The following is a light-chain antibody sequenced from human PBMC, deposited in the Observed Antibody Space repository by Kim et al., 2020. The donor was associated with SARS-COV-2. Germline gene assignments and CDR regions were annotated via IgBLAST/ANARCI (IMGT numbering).Light chain of an antibody. Sequence: DIQMTQSPSSLSVSVGDRVTITCRASQIIDSYLNWYQHKPGKPPNLLIYAASSLQSGVPSRFSGSGSGRDFTLTISGLQPGDIATYYCQQSYTIPTFGQGTRLEIK. J-gene: IGKJ5*01. CDR2: AAS. V-gene: IGKV1-39*01. CDR3: QQSYTIPT. CDR1: QIIDSY.